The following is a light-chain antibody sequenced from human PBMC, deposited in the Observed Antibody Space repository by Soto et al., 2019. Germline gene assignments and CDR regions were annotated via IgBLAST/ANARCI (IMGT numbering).Light chain of an antibody. V-gene: IGLV3-21*04. CDR3: QVWVITTDHYA. J-gene: IGLJ1*01. CDR2: YDS. Sequence: SYELTQPPSVSVAPEKTARLTCRGDNIGSKRVHWYRQKPGQAPGLVIYYDSDRPSEIPERFSGSNSENTATLTINRVDAGDEADSYCQVWVITTDHYAFGTGTKVTVL. CDR1: NIGSKR.